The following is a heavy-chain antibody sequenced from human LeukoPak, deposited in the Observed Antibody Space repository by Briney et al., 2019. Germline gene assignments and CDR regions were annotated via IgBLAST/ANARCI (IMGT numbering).Heavy chain of an antibody. Sequence: SVKVSCKASGGTFSSYAISWVRQAPGQGLEWMGGIIPIFGTANYAQTFKGRVTITTDESTRSAYIELSSLRSEDTAVYYCARVADFWSGYGWFVPWGQGTLVTVSS. J-gene: IGHJ5*02. D-gene: IGHD3-3*01. CDR2: IIPIFGTA. CDR3: ARVADFWSGYGWFVP. CDR1: GGTFSSYA. V-gene: IGHV1-69*05.